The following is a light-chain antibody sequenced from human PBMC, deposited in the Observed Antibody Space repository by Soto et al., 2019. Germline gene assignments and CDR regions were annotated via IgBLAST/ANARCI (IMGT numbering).Light chain of an antibody. Sequence: QSALTQPASVPGSPGQSITISCTGTSSDVGNYNYVSWYQQYPGRVPKLLIYMVSNRPSGVSNRFSGSKSGNTASLTISGLQAEDEADYFCTSPTPGSLYVFGTGTQLTVL. CDR2: MVS. V-gene: IGLV2-14*01. CDR1: SSDVGNYNY. J-gene: IGLJ1*01. CDR3: TSPTPGSLYV.